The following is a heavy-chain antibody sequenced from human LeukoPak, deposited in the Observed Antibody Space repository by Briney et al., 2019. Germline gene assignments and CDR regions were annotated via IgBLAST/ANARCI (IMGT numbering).Heavy chain of an antibody. J-gene: IGHJ4*02. CDR2: TYYRSKWCT. V-gene: IGHV6-1*01. CDR1: GDSVSNNNAA. Sequence: SQTLSLTCAISGDSVSNNNAAWNWIRQSPSGGLEWLCWTYYRSKWCTHSAVSVNSQITINPDTSKNQFSLPLTSVTPEDSAVYYCARGNSGVAESRFVYWGQETLVTVSS. D-gene: IGHD6-13*01. CDR3: ARGNSGVAESRFVY.